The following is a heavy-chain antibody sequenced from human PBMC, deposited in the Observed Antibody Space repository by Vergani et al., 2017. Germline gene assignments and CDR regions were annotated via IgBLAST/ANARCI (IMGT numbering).Heavy chain of an antibody. Sequence: QVQLHESGPGLVKPSQTLSLTCTVSGGSITSGSFYWSWIRQPAGKGLEWIGRINSSGTTNYNPYLKSRVTLSVDTSKNQLSLRMTSVTAADTAVYYCARDSWTSELRGVYWFDTWGQGTLVSVSS. D-gene: IGHD3-10*01. CDR2: INSSGTT. V-gene: IGHV4-61*02. CDR3: ARDSWTSELRGVYWFDT. CDR1: GGSITSGSFY. J-gene: IGHJ5*02.